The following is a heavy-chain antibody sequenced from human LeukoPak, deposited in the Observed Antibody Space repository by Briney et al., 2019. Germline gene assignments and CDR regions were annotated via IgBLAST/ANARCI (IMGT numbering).Heavy chain of an antibody. CDR3: AREGRYRYGYNEYHLYMDI. CDR2: INHSGST. J-gene: IGHJ6*03. Sequence: SETLSLTCAVYGGSFSGYYWSWIRQPPGKGLEWIGEINHSGSTNYNPSLKSRVTISVDTSKNQFSLKLSSVTAAETAVYYCAREGRYRYGYNEYHLYMDIWGKGTTVAVSS. D-gene: IGHD5-18*01. V-gene: IGHV4-34*01. CDR1: GGSFSGYY.